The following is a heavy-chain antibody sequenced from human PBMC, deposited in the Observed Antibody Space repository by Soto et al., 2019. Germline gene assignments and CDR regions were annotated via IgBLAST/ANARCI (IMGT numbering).Heavy chain of an antibody. Sequence: QVQLVESGGGLVKPGGSLRLSCAASGFTFSDYYMSWIRQAPGKGLAWVSYISSSSSYTNYADSVKGRFTISRDNARNSLYLQMNSLRAEDLCVYYCARDGLYSGSGRGGWFGPWGQGTLVTVSS. V-gene: IGHV3-11*05. CDR2: ISSSSSYT. J-gene: IGHJ5*02. D-gene: IGHD3-3*01. CDR3: ARDGLYSGSGRGGWFGP. CDR1: GFTFSDYY.